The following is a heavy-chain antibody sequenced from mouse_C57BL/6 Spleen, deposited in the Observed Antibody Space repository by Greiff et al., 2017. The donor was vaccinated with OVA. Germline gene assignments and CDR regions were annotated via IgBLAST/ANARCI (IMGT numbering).Heavy chain of an antibody. CDR1: GYTFTSYW. CDR2: IDPNSGGT. D-gene: IGHD1-1*01. CDR3: ARITTVVPYYFDY. J-gene: IGHJ2*01. V-gene: IGHV1-72*01. Sequence: QVQLKQPGAELVKPGASVKLSCKASGYTFTSYWMHWVKQRPGRGLEWIGRIDPNSGGTKYNEKFKSKATLTVDKPSSTAYMQLSSLTSDDSAVYYSARITTVVPYYFDYWGQGTTLTVSS.